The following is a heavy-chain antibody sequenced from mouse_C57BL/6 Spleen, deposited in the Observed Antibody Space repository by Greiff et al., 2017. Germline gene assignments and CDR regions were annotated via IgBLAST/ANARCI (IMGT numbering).Heavy chain of an antibody. CDR3: ARAYGNPFFDY. CDR1: GYSITSGYY. J-gene: IGHJ2*01. V-gene: IGHV3-6*01. CDR2: ISYDGSN. Sequence: ESGPGLVKPSQSLSLTCSVTGYSITSGYYWNWIRQFPGNKLEWMGYISYDGSNNYNPSLKNRISITRDTSKNQFFLKLNSVTTEDTATYYCARAYGNPFFDYWGQGTTLTVSS. D-gene: IGHD2-1*01.